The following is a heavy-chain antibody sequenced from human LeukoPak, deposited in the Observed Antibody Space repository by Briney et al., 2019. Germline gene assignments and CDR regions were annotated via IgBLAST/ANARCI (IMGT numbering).Heavy chain of an antibody. D-gene: IGHD3-22*01. CDR3: AREVYDSSGYSFWYFDL. V-gene: IGHV1-18*01. CDR1: GYTFTSYG. CDR2: ISPYNDNT. Sequence: ASVKVSCQASGYTFTSYGINWVRQAPGQGLEWMGWISPYNDNTNYAQNLQGRVTMTTDTSTSTAYMELRSLRFDDTAVYYCAREVYDSSGYSFWYFDLWGRGTLVTVSS. J-gene: IGHJ2*01.